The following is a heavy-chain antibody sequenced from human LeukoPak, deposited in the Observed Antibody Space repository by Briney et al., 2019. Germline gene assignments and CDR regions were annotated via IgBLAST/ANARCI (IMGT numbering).Heavy chain of an antibody. CDR1: GFTFSSYA. V-gene: IGHV3-23*01. CDR2: ISGSGGST. CDR3: AKQGAMVYYYYMDV. D-gene: IGHD5-18*01. Sequence: GGSLRLSCAASGFTFSSYAMSWVRQAPGKGLEWVSAISGSGGSTYYADSVKGRFTISRDNSKSTLYLQMNSLRAEDTAVYYCAKQGAMVYYYYMDVWGKGTTVTVSS. J-gene: IGHJ6*03.